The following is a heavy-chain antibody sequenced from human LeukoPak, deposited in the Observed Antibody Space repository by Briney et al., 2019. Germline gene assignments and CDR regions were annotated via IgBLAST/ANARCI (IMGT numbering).Heavy chain of an antibody. CDR1: GFTFSDYY. J-gene: IGHJ4*02. Sequence: GGSLRLSCAASGFTFSDYYMSWVRQAPGKGLEWVSLISGSGDSRYYADSVKDRFTISRDNSKNTLSLQMNSLRAEDTAVYYCAKGRGTTVTSAANYWGQGTLVTVSS. CDR2: ISGSGDSR. CDR3: AKGRGTTVTSAANY. V-gene: IGHV3-23*01. D-gene: IGHD4-17*01.